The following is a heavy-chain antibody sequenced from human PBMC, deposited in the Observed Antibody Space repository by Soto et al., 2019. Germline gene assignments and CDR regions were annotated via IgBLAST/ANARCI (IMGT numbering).Heavy chain of an antibody. CDR2: ISGSGGST. Sequence: EVQLLESGGGLVQPGGSLRLSCAASGFTFSSYAMSWVRQAPGKGLEWVSAISGSGGSTYYADSVKGRFTISRDNSKNTLYMQKNSLRAEDTAVYYCAKENGYSSSWFEFDYWGQGTLVTVSS. D-gene: IGHD6-13*01. CDR3: AKENGYSSSWFEFDY. CDR1: GFTFSSYA. V-gene: IGHV3-23*01. J-gene: IGHJ4*02.